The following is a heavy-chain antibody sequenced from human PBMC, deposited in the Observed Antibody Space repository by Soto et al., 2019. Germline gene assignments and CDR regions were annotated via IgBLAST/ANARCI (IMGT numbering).Heavy chain of an antibody. CDR2: IYTSGGT. Sequence: PSETLSLTCSVSGGSMTSYYWSWIRQPAGKGLEWIGRIYTSGGTNYNPSLKSRVTMSRDTSKKQISLKLNSVAAADTAVYYCARGAVTGVDYGLDVWGQGTTVT. D-gene: IGHD4-4*01. CDR3: ARGAVTGVDYGLDV. J-gene: IGHJ6*02. CDR1: GGSMTSYY. V-gene: IGHV4-4*07.